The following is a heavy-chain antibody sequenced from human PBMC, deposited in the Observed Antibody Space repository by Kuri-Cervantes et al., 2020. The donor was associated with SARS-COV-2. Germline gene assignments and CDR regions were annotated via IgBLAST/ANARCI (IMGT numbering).Heavy chain of an antibody. J-gene: IGHJ4*02. Sequence: LRLSCSVSGGSISSGSYYCTWIRQPAGKGLEWIGHIYTSGGTNYNPSLKSRVTISVDTSKNQFSLKLSSVTAADTAVYYCASSRASMITFGGVIDNFDYWGQGTLVTVSS. D-gene: IGHD3-16*02. V-gene: IGHV4-61*09. CDR3: ASSRASMITFGGVIDNFDY. CDR1: GGSISSGSYY. CDR2: IYTSGGT.